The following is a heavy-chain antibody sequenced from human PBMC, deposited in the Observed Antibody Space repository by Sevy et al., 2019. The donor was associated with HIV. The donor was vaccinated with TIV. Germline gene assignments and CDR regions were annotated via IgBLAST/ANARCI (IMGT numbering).Heavy chain of an antibody. V-gene: IGHV1-69*13. CDR3: ARVARDGYNLGLFDY. Sequence: ASVKVSCKASGGTFSSYAISWVRQAPGQGLEWMGGIIPIFGTANYAQKFQGRVTITADESTSTAYMGLGSLRSEDTAVYYCARVARDGYNLGLFDYWGQGTLVTVSS. J-gene: IGHJ4*02. D-gene: IGHD5-12*01. CDR1: GGTFSSYA. CDR2: IIPIFGTA.